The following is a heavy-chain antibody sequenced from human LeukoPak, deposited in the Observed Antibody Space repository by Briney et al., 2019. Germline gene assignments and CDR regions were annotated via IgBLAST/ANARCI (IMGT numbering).Heavy chain of an antibody. CDR3: AKVWYSSGYDY. Sequence: PGGSLRLSFAASGFTFSSYAMSCVRQAPGKGLEWVSAISGSGGSTYYEHSVKGRFTISRDNSKNKLYLKMNTLRAADTAVYYCAKVWYSSGYDYWGQGTLVTVSS. D-gene: IGHD6-19*01. CDR2: ISGSGGST. V-gene: IGHV3-23*01. CDR1: GFTFSSYA. J-gene: IGHJ4*02.